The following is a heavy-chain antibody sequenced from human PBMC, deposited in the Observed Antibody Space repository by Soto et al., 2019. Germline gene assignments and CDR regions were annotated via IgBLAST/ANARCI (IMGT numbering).Heavy chain of an antibody. CDR2: IYYSANT. D-gene: IGHD4-17*01. V-gene: IGHV4-59*08. CDR3: AGHHHTPVTQDDAFDI. CDR1: RGSISTYY. J-gene: IGHJ3*02. Sequence: SETLSLTCTVSRGSISTYYWSWIRQPPGKGLEWIGYIYYSANTEYNPSLRSRVTISADTSKNQFSLRLSSMTAADTAVYYCAGHHHTPVTQDDAFDIWSPGTMVTVSS.